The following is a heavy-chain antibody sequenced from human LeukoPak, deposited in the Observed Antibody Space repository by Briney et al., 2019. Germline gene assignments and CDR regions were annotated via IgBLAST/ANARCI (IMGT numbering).Heavy chain of an antibody. J-gene: IGHJ4*02. CDR1: GYTFTSYG. D-gene: IGHD3-10*01. Sequence: ASVKVSCKASGYTFTSYGISWVRQAPGQGLEWMGWINPNSGGTNYAQKFQGRVTMTRDTSISTAYMELSRLRSDDTAVCYCARDSRDYYGSGDFDYWGQGTLVTVSS. V-gene: IGHV1-2*02. CDR3: ARDSRDYYGSGDFDY. CDR2: INPNSGGT.